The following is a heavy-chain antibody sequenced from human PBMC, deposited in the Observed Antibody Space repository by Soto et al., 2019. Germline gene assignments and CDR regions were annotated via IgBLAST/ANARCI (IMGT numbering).Heavy chain of an antibody. Sequence: GGSLRLSCAASGFTFNYSTMNWVRQAPGKGLEWVSSISSRNSSIYYADSVKGRFTVSRDNAKNSLYLQMNSLRAEDTAVYYCAKVFKQQLAHVDYWGQGTLVTVSS. CDR2: ISSRNSSI. CDR1: GFTFNYST. D-gene: IGHD6-13*01. CDR3: AKVFKQQLAHVDY. J-gene: IGHJ4*02. V-gene: IGHV3-21*01.